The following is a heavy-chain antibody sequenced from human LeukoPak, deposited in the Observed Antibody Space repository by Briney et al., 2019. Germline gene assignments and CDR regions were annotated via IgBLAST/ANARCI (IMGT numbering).Heavy chain of an antibody. CDR3: AKGLPNWGNSGPFDY. Sequence: GGTLRLSCAASGFTFDDYAMHWVRQAPGKGLEWVSGISWNSGSIGYADSVKGRFTISRDNAKNSLYLQMNSLRAEDTALYYCAKGLPNWGNSGPFDYWGQGTLVTVSS. D-gene: IGHD4-23*01. CDR1: GFTFDDYA. CDR2: ISWNSGSI. J-gene: IGHJ4*02. V-gene: IGHV3-9*01.